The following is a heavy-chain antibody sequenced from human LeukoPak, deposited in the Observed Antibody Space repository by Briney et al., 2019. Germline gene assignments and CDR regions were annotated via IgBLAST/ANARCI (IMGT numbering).Heavy chain of an antibody. CDR1: GGSISSGSYY. V-gene: IGHV4-61*02. D-gene: IGHD5-18*01. CDR2: IYTSGST. J-gene: IGHJ6*02. CDR3: ASSSEGYPVNYYYGMDV. Sequence: SETLSLTCTVSGGSISSGSYYWSWIRQPAGKGLEWIGRIYTSGSTNYNPSLKSRATISVDTSKNQFSLKLSSVTAADTAVYYCASSSEGYPVNYYYGMDVWGQGTTVTVSS.